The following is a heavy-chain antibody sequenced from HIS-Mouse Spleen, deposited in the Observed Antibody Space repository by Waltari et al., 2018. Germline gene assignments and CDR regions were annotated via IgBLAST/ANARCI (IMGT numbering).Heavy chain of an antibody. J-gene: IGHJ4*02. CDR2: IYSGGST. D-gene: IGHD3-10*01. CDR1: GFTVSSNY. Sequence: EVQLVETGGGLIQPGGSLRLSCAASGFTVSSNYMSWVCQAPGKGLEWVSVIYSGGSTYYADSVKGRFTISRDNSKNTLYLQMNSLRAEDTAVYYCARHYYYGSGSYYFDYWGQGTLVTVSS. CDR3: ARHYYYGSGSYYFDY. V-gene: IGHV3-53*02.